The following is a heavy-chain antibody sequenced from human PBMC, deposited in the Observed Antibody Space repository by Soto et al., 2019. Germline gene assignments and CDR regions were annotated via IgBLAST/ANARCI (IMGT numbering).Heavy chain of an antibody. D-gene: IGHD2-2*02. CDR3: ARASVVPAAIPPARAFDI. CDR2: IIPIFGTA. Sequence: QVQLVQSGAEVKKPGSSVKVSCKASGGTFSSYAISWVRQAPGQGLEWTGGIIPIFGTANYAQKFQGRVTITADKSTSTAYMELSSLRSEDTAVYYCARASVVPAAIPPARAFDIWGQGTMVTVSS. V-gene: IGHV1-69*06. CDR1: GGTFSSYA. J-gene: IGHJ3*02.